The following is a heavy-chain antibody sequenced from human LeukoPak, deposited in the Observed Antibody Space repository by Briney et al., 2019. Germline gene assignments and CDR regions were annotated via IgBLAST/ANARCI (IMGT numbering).Heavy chain of an antibody. D-gene: IGHD3-3*01. J-gene: IGHJ6*03. Sequence: ASVKVSCKASGYTFTSYDINWVRQATGQGLEWMGWMNPNSGNTGYAQKFQGRVTMTRNTSISTAYMELSSLRSEDTAVYYCARLYYDFGSGYYPPYYYYYMDVGGKGTTVTVSS. CDR1: GYTFTSYD. CDR3: ARLYYDFGSGYYPPYYYYYMDV. CDR2: MNPNSGNT. V-gene: IGHV1-8*01.